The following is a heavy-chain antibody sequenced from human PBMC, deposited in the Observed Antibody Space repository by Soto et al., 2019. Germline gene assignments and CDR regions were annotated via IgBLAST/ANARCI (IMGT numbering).Heavy chain of an antibody. CDR2: IYYSGST. V-gene: IGHV4-59*01. CDR3: ARGGYSSSHEWFDP. D-gene: IGHD6-13*01. Sequence: PSETLSLTCTVSGGSISSYYWSWIRQPPGKGLEWIGYIYYSGSTNYNPSLKRRVSITVDTSKNQFSLKLSSVTAADTAVYYCARGGYSSSHEWFDPWGTGTLVTVSS. J-gene: IGHJ5*02. CDR1: GGSISSYY.